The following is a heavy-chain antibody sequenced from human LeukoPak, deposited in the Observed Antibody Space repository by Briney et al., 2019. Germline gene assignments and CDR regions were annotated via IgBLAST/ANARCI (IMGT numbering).Heavy chain of an antibody. CDR1: GGTFSSYA. V-gene: IGHV1-18*01. D-gene: IGHD6-13*01. J-gene: IGHJ4*02. CDR2: ISAYNGNT. CDR3: AMTSGYSSSWSFDY. Sequence: ASVKVSCKASGGTFSSYAISWVRQAPGQGLEWMGWISAYNGNTNYAQKLQGRVTMTTDTSTSTAYMELRSLRSDDTAVNYCAMTSGYSSSWSFDYWGQGTLVTVSS.